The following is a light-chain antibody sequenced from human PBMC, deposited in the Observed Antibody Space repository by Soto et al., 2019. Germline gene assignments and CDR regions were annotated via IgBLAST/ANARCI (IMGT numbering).Light chain of an antibody. J-gene: IGKJ5*01. Sequence: DIQLTQSPSFLSASVGDRVTITCRASQAISYSLAWYQQRPGKAPDLLIHTASTLQSGVPSRFSGSGSGTEFTLTISSLQPEDFGTYYCQQLDRYPVTFGQGTRLDIK. CDR3: QQLDRYPVT. V-gene: IGKV1-9*01. CDR1: QAISYS. CDR2: TAS.